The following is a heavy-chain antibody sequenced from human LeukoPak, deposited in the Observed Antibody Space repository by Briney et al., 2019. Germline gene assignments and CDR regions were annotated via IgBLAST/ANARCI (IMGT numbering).Heavy chain of an antibody. CDR1: GFTFINAW. J-gene: IGHJ4*01. V-gene: IGHV3-15*01. CDR3: TTDGVGIEGATFDY. Sequence: GGSLRLSCAASGFTFINAWMAWVRQAPGKGLEWVGRIKAKPHGGTTDYAAPVKGRFTISRDDSKNTLYLQMNSLKTEDTAVYYCTTDGVGIEGATFDYWGQESWSPSPQ. D-gene: IGHD1-26*01. CDR2: IKAKPHGGTT.